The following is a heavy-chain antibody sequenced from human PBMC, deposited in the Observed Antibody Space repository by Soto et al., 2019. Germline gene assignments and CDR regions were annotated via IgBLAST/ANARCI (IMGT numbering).Heavy chain of an antibody. CDR1: GYTLTELS. Sequence: ASVKVSCKVSGYTLTELSMHWVRQAPGKGLEWMGGFDPEDGETIYAQKFQGRVTMTEDTSTDTAYMELSSLRSEDTAVYYCATVGPYSSSWLLPDYYYYYGMDVWGQGTTVTVSS. CDR2: FDPEDGET. J-gene: IGHJ6*02. V-gene: IGHV1-24*01. D-gene: IGHD6-13*01. CDR3: ATVGPYSSSWLLPDYYYYYGMDV.